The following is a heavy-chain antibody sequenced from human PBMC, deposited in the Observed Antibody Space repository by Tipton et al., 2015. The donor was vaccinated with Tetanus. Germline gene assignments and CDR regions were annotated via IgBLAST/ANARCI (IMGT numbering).Heavy chain of an antibody. V-gene: IGHV3-30-3*01. J-gene: IGHJ4*02. CDR2: FSWDASNK. CDR3: ARGAYSQFDY. Sequence: SLRLSCTPSGFTVTGSSIHWVRQAPGKGLEWLAVFSWDASNKFYADSVKGRFTISRDNAKNSLYLQMNSLRAEDTAIYYCARGAYSQFDYWGQGTLVTVSS. D-gene: IGHD4-11*01. CDR1: GFTVTGSS.